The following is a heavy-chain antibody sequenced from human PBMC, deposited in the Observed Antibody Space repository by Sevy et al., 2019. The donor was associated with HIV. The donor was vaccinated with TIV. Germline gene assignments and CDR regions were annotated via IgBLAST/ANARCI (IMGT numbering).Heavy chain of an antibody. CDR3: ARDEAITMVRGASKGYYYYYYGMDV. J-gene: IGHJ6*02. D-gene: IGHD3-10*01. CDR1: GYTFTSYG. CDR2: ISAYNGNT. V-gene: IGHV1-18*01. Sequence: ASVKVSCKASGYTFTSYGISWVRQAPGQGLEWMGWISAYNGNTNYAQKLQGRVTMTTDTSTSTAYMELRSLTSDDTAVYYWARDEAITMVRGASKGYYYYYYGMDVWGQGTTVTVSS.